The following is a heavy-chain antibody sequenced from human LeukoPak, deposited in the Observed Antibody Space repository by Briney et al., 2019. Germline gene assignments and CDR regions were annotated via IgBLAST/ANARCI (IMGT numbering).Heavy chain of an antibody. J-gene: IGHJ4*02. V-gene: IGHV3-7*04. CDR1: GXTFSSYW. CDR3: ARVGQWLVKDY. Sequence: PGGSLRLSCAASGXTFSSYWMSWVRQAPGKGLEWVANIKQDGSEKYYVDSVKGRFTISRDNAKNSLYQQMNSLRAEDTAVYYCARVGQWLVKDYWGQGTLVTVSS. CDR2: IKQDGSEK. D-gene: IGHD6-19*01.